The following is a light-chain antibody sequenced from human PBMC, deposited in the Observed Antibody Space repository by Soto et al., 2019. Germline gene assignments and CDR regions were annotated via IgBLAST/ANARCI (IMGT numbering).Light chain of an antibody. CDR1: SSDVGGYNY. CDR2: DVS. CDR3: SSYTSSSTRV. J-gene: IGLJ2*01. Sequence: QSALTQPASVSGSPGQSITISCTGTSSDVGGYNYVSWYQQHPGKAPKLMIYDVSKRPSGVSNRFSGSKSGNTASLTISGRPAEEEADYYCSSYTSSSTRVFGGGAKLNGL. V-gene: IGLV2-14*01.